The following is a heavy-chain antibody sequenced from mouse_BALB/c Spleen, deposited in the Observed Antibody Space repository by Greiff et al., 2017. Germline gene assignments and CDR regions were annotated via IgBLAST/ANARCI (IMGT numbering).Heavy chain of an antibody. J-gene: IGHJ3*01. CDR3: ARDWDEGFAY. Sequence: EVKLVESGGGLVKPGGSLKLSCAASGFTFSSYAMSWVRQTPEKRLEWVASISSGGSTYYPDSVKGRFTISRDNARNILYLQMSSLRSEDTAMYYCARDWDEGFAYWGQGTLVTVSA. V-gene: IGHV5-6-5*01. CDR1: GFTFSSYA. CDR2: ISSGGST. D-gene: IGHD4-1*01.